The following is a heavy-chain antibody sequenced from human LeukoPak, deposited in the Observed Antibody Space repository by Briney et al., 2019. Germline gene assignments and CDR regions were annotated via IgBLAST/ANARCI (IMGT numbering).Heavy chain of an antibody. Sequence: TPGGSLRLSCAASGFTFSNAWMSWVRQAPGKGLEWVGRIESKTDGGTTDYAAPVKGRFTISRDDSTNTLYLQMNSLKSEDTAVYYCTTYGSGRKFDYWGQGILVTVSS. CDR2: IESKTDGGTT. CDR1: GFTFSNAW. CDR3: TTYGSGRKFDY. V-gene: IGHV3-15*04. J-gene: IGHJ4*02. D-gene: IGHD3-10*01.